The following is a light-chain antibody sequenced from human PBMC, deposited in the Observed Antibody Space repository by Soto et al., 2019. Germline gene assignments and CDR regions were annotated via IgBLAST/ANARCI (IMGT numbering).Light chain of an antibody. CDR2: GAS. CDR3: QQYATSPLT. CDR1: QSFSRSF. V-gene: IGKV3-20*01. Sequence: EIVLTQSPGTLSLSPGQRATLSCRASQSFSRSFLAWYQQKPGQAPRLLIYGASTRATGIPDRFSGSGSGTDFTLSISRLEPEDFAVYYCQQYATSPLTFGGGT. J-gene: IGKJ4*01.